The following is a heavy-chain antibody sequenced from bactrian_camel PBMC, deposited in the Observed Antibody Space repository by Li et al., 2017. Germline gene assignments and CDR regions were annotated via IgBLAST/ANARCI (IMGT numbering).Heavy chain of an antibody. CDR3: ATDPPTMGWILFLTS. V-gene: IGHV3S1*01. J-gene: IGHJ6*01. CDR2: IDLGGNGI. Sequence: CVASGFTFSNYWMYWVRQAPGKGLEWVSKIDLGGNGITYADSVKGRFTISRDNAKSTLYLQMNSLKTDDTAMYYCATDPPTMGWILFLTSWGQGTQVTV. CDR1: GFTFSNYW. D-gene: IGHD5*01.